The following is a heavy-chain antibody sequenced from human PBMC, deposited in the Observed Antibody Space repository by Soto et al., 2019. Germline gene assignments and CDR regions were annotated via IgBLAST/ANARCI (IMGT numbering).Heavy chain of an antibody. CDR1: GFTFSSYW. CDR2: INSDGSST. J-gene: IGHJ4*02. CDR3: ARVGYSYGIPFDY. Sequence: GGSLRLSCAASGFTFSSYWMHWVRQAPGKGLVWVSRINSDGSSTSYADSVKGRFTISRDNAKNTLYLQMNSLRAEDTAVYYCARVGYSYGIPFDYWGQGTLVTVSS. D-gene: IGHD5-18*01. V-gene: IGHV3-74*01.